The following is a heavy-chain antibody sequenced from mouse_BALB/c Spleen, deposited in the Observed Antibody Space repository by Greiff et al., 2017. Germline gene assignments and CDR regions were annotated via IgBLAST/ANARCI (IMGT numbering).Heavy chain of an antibody. Sequence: VKLMESGAELVRPGSSVKISCKASGYAFSSYWMNWVKQRPGQGLEWIGQIYPGDGDTNYNGKFKGKATLTADKSSSTAYMQLSSLTSEDSAVYFCARGGSETYSAYWGQGTLVTVSA. CDR2: IYPGDGDT. J-gene: IGHJ3*01. D-gene: IGHD5-1*01. CDR1: GYAFSSYW. CDR3: ARGGSETYSAY. V-gene: IGHV1-80*01.